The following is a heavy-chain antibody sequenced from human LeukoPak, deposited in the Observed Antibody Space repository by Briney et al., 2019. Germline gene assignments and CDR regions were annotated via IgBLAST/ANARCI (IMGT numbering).Heavy chain of an antibody. CDR3: ARARVAAKSGYMDV. Sequence: GGSLRLSCAASGFTFSSYWMSWVRQAPGKGLEWVANIKQDGSEKYYVDSVKGRFTISRDNPKNTLYVQMGSLRDEDLAVYYCARARVAAKSGYMDVWGTGTTVTISS. J-gene: IGHJ6*03. CDR1: GFTFSSYW. D-gene: IGHD2-15*01. CDR2: IKQDGSEK. V-gene: IGHV3-7*01.